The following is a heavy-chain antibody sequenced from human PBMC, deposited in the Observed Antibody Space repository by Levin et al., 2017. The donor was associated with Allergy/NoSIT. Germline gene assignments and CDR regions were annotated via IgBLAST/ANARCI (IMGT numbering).Heavy chain of an antibody. J-gene: IGHJ4*02. CDR2: ISGSGGST. D-gene: IGHD6-6*01. CDR1: GFPFSSYA. Sequence: LSLTCAASGFPFSSYAMSWVRQAPGKGLEWVSAISGSGGSTYYADSVKGRFTISRDNSKNTLYLQMNSLRAEDTAVYYCAREHGIAARLHFDYWGQGTLVTVSS. V-gene: IGHV3-23*01. CDR3: AREHGIAARLHFDY.